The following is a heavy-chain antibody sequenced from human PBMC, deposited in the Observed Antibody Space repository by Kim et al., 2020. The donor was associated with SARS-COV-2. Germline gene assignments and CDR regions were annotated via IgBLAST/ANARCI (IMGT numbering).Heavy chain of an antibody. Sequence: YYNPSLKSRVTISVDTSKNQFSLKLSSVTAADTAVYYCARAVAAPYAFDIWGQGTMVTVSS. V-gene: IGHV4-31*02. D-gene: IGHD6-19*01. CDR3: ARAVAAPYAFDI. J-gene: IGHJ3*02.